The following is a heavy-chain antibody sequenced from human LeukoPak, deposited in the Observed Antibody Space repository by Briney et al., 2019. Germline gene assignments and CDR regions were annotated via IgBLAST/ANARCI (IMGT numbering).Heavy chain of an antibody. CDR3: ARHDSFIPY. CDR1: GFTFSDYA. CDR2: ISDTGRRT. V-gene: IGHV3-23*01. D-gene: IGHD3-16*02. J-gene: IGHJ4*02. Sequence: GRSLRLSCAASGFTFSDYAMSWVRQAAGKGLEWVSGISDTGRRTYYTDSVQGRFTISRDESKKTVYLLMNTLRAEDTAVYFCARHDSFIPYWGQGTLVTVSS.